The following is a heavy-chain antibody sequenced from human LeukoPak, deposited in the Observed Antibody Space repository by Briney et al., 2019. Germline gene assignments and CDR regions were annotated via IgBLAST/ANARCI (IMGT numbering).Heavy chain of an antibody. Sequence: SETLSLTCTVSGGSISSGGYYWSWIRQHPGKGLEWIGYIYYSGSTYYNPSLKSRVTISVDTSKNQFSLKLSSVTAADTAVYYCARDSPSAKTVWGQGTLVTVSS. V-gene: IGHV4-31*03. CDR3: ARDSPSAKTV. CDR2: IYYSGST. J-gene: IGHJ4*02. CDR1: GGSISSGGYY. D-gene: IGHD5-18*01.